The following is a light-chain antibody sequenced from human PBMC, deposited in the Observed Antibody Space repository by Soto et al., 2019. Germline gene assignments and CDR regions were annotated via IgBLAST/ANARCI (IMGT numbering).Light chain of an antibody. Sequence: VVTQSPLSLPVTPGEPASISCRSSQSLLHINGYNYLAWYQQKPGKAPKLLIYDASSLESGVPVRFSGGGSGTEFTLTISSLQSEDFAVYYCQQYNNWPTFGQGTKVDI. CDR3: QQYNNWPT. CDR1: QSLLHINGYNY. V-gene: IGKV2-28*01. J-gene: IGKJ1*01. CDR2: DAS.